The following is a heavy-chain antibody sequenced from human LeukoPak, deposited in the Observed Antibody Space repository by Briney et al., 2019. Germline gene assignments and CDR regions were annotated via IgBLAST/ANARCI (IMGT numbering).Heavy chain of an antibody. Sequence: ASLKVSCKASGYTFTTYGISWMRQAPGQGPQWMGWSSAYNGNTKYAQKPQGRATITTDKSTSTAHTDLTVLRTDEHAESYLSRVVYSSGWAHIDYWGQGTGVTVSS. CDR2: SSAYNGNT. J-gene: IGHJ4*02. CDR1: GYTFTTYG. D-gene: IGHD6-19*01. CDR3: SRVVYSSGWAHIDY. V-gene: IGHV1-18*01.